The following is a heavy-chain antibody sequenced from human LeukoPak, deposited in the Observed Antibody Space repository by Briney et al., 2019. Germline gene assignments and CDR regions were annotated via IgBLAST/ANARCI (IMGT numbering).Heavy chain of an antibody. D-gene: IGHD6-6*01. V-gene: IGHV3-66*01. J-gene: IGHJ4*02. CDR3: ARDPPAVAANTYG. CDR2: IYSGGST. CDR1: GVTVGNNY. Sequence: GGSLRLSCAACGVTVGNNYMNWVRQAPGKGLEWVSLIYSGGSTHYADSVKGRITISTDNSKNTLYLQMNSLRVDDTAVYYCARDPPAVAANTYGWGQGTLVTVSS.